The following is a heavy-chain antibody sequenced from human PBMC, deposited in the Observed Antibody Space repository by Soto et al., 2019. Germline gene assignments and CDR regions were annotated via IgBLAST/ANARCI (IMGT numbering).Heavy chain of an antibody. D-gene: IGHD3-10*01. Sequence: PGESLKISCKGSGYSFTSYWIGWVRQMPGKGLEWMGIIYPGDSDTRYSPSFQGQVTISADKFISTAYLQWSSLKAADTAMYYCARHNKGVIGYYYYGMDVWGQGTTVTVSS. CDR1: GYSFTSYW. CDR3: ARHNKGVIGYYYYGMDV. CDR2: IYPGDSDT. V-gene: IGHV5-51*01. J-gene: IGHJ6*02.